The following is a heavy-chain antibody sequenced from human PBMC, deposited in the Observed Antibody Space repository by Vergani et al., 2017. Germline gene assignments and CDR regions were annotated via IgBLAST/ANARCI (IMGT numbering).Heavy chain of an antibody. CDR2: IYYSGST. V-gene: IGHV4-39*07. CDR3: ARLGRTTGTPDY. CDR1: GGSISSSSYY. J-gene: IGHJ4*02. D-gene: IGHD1-1*01. Sequence: QLQLQESGPGLVKPSETLSLTCTVSGGSISSSSYYWGWIRQPPGKGLEWIGSIYYSGSTYYNPSLKSRVTMSVDTSKNQFSLKLSSVTAADTAVYYCARLGRTTGTPDYWGQGTLVTVSS.